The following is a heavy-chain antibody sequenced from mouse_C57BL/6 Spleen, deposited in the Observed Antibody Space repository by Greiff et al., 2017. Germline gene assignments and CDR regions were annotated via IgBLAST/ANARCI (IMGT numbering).Heavy chain of an antibody. J-gene: IGHJ2*01. Sequence: VQLQQSGAELMKPGASVKLSCKATGYTFTGYWIEWVKQRPGHGLEWIGEILPGSGSTDYNEKFKGKATFTADTSSNTAYMQLSSLTTEDSAIYYSARSTYYSGSRGYFDYWGHSTTLTVSS. CDR1: GYTFTGYW. CDR3: ARSTYYSGSRGYFDY. V-gene: IGHV1-9*01. CDR2: ILPGSGST. D-gene: IGHD1-1*01.